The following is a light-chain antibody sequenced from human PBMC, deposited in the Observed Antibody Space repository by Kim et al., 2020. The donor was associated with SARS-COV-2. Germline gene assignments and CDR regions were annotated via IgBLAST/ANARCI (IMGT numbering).Light chain of an antibody. CDR3: QQYNKWQRT. CDR2: GAS. CDR1: QSVSSN. J-gene: IGKJ1*01. V-gene: IGKV3-15*01. Sequence: VSPGERATLSCRASQSVSSNLAWYQQKPGQAPRLLIYGASTRATGIPARFSGSGSGTDFTLTISSLQSEDFAVYYCQQYNKWQRTFGQGTKVEIK.